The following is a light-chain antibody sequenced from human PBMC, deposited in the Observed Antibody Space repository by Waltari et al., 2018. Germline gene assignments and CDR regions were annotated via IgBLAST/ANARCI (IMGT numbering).Light chain of an antibody. CDR1: SSNIGAGYD. CDR2: GNR. V-gene: IGLV1-40*01. CDR3: KSYDNTLSGSHVV. Sequence: QSVLTQPPSVSGAPGQRVIISCTGSSSNIGAGYDVHWYQQFPGIAPKLLIYGNRNRPSGVPDRFSGSKSGTSASLVILGLQAEDEADYYCKSYDNTLSGSHVVFGGGTKLTVL. J-gene: IGLJ2*01.